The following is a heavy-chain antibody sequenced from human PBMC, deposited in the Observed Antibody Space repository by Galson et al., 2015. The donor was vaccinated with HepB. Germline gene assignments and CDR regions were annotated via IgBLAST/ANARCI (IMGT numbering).Heavy chain of an antibody. V-gene: IGHV1-46*01. Sequence: SVKVSCKASGYTLTNYHFHWVRQAPGQGPEWMGKIFAGGGSTRYAERFQGRLTLTRDSSTSTIYMEVSSLRSDDTAVYYCARETPDTYYLDYWGQGTLVTVSS. J-gene: IGHJ4*02. CDR1: GYTLTNYH. D-gene: IGHD2-15*01. CDR3: ARETPDTYYLDY. CDR2: IFAGGGST.